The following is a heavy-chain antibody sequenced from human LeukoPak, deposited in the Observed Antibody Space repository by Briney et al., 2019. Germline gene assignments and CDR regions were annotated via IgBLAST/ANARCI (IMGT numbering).Heavy chain of an antibody. CDR1: GGSFSDYY. D-gene: IGHD1/OR15-1a*01. CDR3: ARGVYNWNIDVFDF. Sequence: SETLSLTCAVYGGSFSDYYWSWIRQPPGKGLEWIGEINHSGSTNYNPSLKSRVTISVDTSKNQFFLKLNSVTAADTAVYYCARGVYNWNIDVFDFWGQGTLVTVSS. V-gene: IGHV4-34*01. J-gene: IGHJ4*02. CDR2: INHSGST.